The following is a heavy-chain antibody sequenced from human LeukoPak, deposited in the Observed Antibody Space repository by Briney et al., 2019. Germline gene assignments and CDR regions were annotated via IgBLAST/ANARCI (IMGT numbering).Heavy chain of an antibody. J-gene: IGHJ3*02. D-gene: IGHD6-19*01. CDR3: ARANPDEEQWLVRGDAFDI. CDR1: GFTFSSYA. CDR2: ISSSSSTT. Sequence: GGSLRLSCAASGFTFSSYAMNWVRQAPGKGLEWISYISSSSSTTNYADSVKGRFTISRDNAKNSLYLQMNSLRAEDTAVYYCARANPDEEQWLVRGDAFDIWGQGTMVTVSS. V-gene: IGHV3-48*01.